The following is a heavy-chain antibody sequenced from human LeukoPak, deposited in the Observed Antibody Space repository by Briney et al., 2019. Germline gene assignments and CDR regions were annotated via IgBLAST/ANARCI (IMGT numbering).Heavy chain of an antibody. CDR2: ISYDGSNK. CDR3: AKVAYYYDSSGPSYAFDI. Sequence: GGSLRLSCAASGFTLSSYAMHWVRQAPGKGLEWVAVISYDGSNKYYADSVKGRLTISRDNSKNTLYLQMNSLRAEDTAVYYCAKVAYYYDSSGPSYAFDIWGQGTMVTVSS. D-gene: IGHD3-22*01. J-gene: IGHJ3*02. CDR1: GFTLSSYA. V-gene: IGHV3-30*04.